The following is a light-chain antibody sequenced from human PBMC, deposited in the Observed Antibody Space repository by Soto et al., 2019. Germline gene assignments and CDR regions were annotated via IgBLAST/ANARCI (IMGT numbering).Light chain of an antibody. CDR3: QQYGSSPLT. CDR1: QSLSSIS. Sequence: ENVLTQAPGTLSLSPGERATLSCRASQSLSSISLAWYQQKFGQAPRLLISGASNRAADIPDRFSGSGSGTDFTLTISRLEPEDFAVYYCQQYGSSPLTFGGGTKVDI. CDR2: GAS. J-gene: IGKJ4*01. V-gene: IGKV3-20*01.